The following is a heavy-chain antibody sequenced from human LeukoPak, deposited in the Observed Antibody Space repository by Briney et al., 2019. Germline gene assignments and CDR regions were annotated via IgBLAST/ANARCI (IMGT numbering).Heavy chain of an antibody. CDR2: IWYDGSNK. V-gene: IGHV3-33*01. J-gene: IGHJ3*02. Sequence: GGSLRLYCAASGFTFSSYGMHWVRQAPGKGLEWVAVIWYDGSNKYYADSVKGRFTISRDNSKNTLYLQMNSLRAEDTAVYYCARDHSSSWYTIANAFDIWGQGTMVTVSS. CDR1: GFTFSSYG. D-gene: IGHD6-13*01. CDR3: ARDHSSSWYTIANAFDI.